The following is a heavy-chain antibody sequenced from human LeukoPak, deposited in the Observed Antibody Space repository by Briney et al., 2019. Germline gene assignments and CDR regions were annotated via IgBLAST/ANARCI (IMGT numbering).Heavy chain of an antibody. CDR2: INPNSGGT. V-gene: IGHV1-2*06. Sequence: ASVKVSCKASGYTFTGYYMHWVRQAPGQGVEWMGRINPNSGGTNYAQRFQGRVTMTRDTSISTAYMELSRLRSDDTAVYYCARGGRDYYDSSGYYLYCFDYWGQGTLVTVSS. J-gene: IGHJ4*02. D-gene: IGHD3-22*01. CDR1: GYTFTGYY. CDR3: ARGGRDYYDSSGYYLYCFDY.